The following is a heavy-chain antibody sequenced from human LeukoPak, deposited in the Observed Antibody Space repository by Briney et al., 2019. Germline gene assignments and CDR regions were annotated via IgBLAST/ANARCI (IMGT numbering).Heavy chain of an antibody. CDR1: GYTFTGYY. V-gene: IGHV1-2*02. Sequence: GASVKVSCKASGYTFTGYYIHWVRQAPGQGLEWMGWINPNSGGTNYAQKFQGRVTMTRDTSISVAYMEVSRLRSDDTAVYYCARGQTNRLLWIGESLSNINPFDYWGQGTLVTVSS. J-gene: IGHJ4*02. CDR2: INPNSGGT. CDR3: ARGQTNRLLWIGESLSNINPFDY. D-gene: IGHD3-10*01.